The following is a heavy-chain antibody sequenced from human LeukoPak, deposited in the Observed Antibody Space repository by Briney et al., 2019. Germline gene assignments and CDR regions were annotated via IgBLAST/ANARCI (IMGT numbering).Heavy chain of an antibody. CDR3: ARDPGWGALDY. J-gene: IGHJ4*02. V-gene: IGHV3-7*03. CDR2: INIDGSQR. D-gene: IGHD3-16*01. Sequence: GGSLRLSCAASGFSFSTTWMTWVRQTPGKGLELVANINIDGSQRYHADSVEGRFTISRDNVKNTLYLQMSSLRVEDTAVHYCARDPGWGALDYWGQGALVIVSS. CDR1: GFSFSTTW.